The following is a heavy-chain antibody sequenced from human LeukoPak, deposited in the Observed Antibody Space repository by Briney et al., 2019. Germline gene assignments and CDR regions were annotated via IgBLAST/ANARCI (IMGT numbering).Heavy chain of an antibody. Sequence: ASVKVSCKASGGTFSSYAISWVRQAPGQGLEWMGRIIPILGIANYAQKFQGRVTITADKSTSTAYMELSSLRSEDTAVYYCARGVPTVVNFVYYFDYWGQGTLVTVSS. D-gene: IGHD4-17*01. V-gene: IGHV1-69*04. CDR3: ARGVPTVVNFVYYFDY. J-gene: IGHJ4*02. CDR2: IIPILGIA. CDR1: GGTFSSYA.